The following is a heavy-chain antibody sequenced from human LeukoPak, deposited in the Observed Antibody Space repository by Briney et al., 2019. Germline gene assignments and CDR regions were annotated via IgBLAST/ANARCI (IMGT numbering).Heavy chain of an antibody. CDR3: VRDGYYYYGMDV. V-gene: IGHV4-30-4*01. CDR2: IYYSGST. CDR1: GGSISSGDYY. J-gene: IGHJ6*04. Sequence: SQTLSLTCTVSGGSISSGDYYWSWIRQPPGKGMEWIGYIYYSGSTYYNPSLKSRVTISVDTSKNQFSLKLSSVTAADTAVYYCVRDGYYYYGMDVWGKGTTVTVSS.